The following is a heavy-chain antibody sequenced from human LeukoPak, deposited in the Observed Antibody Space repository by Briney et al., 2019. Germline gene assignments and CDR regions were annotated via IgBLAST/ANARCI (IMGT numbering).Heavy chain of an antibody. J-gene: IGHJ4*02. V-gene: IGHV4-30-4*08. CDR3: ARDHLYGDYPGLAY. Sequence: SETLSLTCTVSGGSISSGDYYWSWIRQPPGKGLEWIGYIYYSGSTYYNPSLKSRVTISVDTSKNQFSLKLSSVTAADTAVYYCARDHLYGDYPGLAYWGQGTLVTVSS. CDR1: GGSISSGDYY. D-gene: IGHD4-17*01. CDR2: IYYSGST.